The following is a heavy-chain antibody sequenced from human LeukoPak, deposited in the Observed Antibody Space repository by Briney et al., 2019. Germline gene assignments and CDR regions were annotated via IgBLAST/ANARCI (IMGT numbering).Heavy chain of an antibody. Sequence: GGSLRLSCAASGFTFSSYSMNWVRQAPGKGLEWVSSISSSSSYIYYADSVKGRFTISRDNAKNSLYLQMNSLRAEDTAVYYCARDGSREMATAFDIWGQGTMVTVSS. CDR2: ISSSSSYI. D-gene: IGHD5-24*01. CDR3: ARDGSREMATAFDI. J-gene: IGHJ3*02. CDR1: GFTFSSYS. V-gene: IGHV3-21*01.